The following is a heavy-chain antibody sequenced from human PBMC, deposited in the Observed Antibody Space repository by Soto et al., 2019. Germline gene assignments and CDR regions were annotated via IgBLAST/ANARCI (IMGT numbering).Heavy chain of an antibody. D-gene: IGHD2-2*01. V-gene: IGHV1-18*01. CDR3: ARACNCSSTSCYDVGIFDY. J-gene: IGHJ4*02. CDR2: ISAYNGNT. Sequence: ASVKVSCKASGYTFTSYGISWVRQAPGQGLEWMGWISAYNGNTNYAQKLQGRVTMTTDTSTSTAYMELRSLRSDDTAVYYCARACNCSSTSCYDVGIFDYWGQGTLVTVSS. CDR1: GYTFTSYG.